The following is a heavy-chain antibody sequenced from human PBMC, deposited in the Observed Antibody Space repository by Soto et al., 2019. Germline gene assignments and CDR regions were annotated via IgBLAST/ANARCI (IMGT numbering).Heavy chain of an antibody. J-gene: IGHJ6*03. CDR1: GYTLTELS. D-gene: IGHD3-10*01. V-gene: IGHV1-24*01. Sequence: SAKATSKVSGYTLTELSMHWVRQAPGKGLEWMGGFDPEDGETIYAQKFQGRVTMTEDTSTDTAYMELSSLRSEDTAVYYCATGAVDYNGYYYYYMDVWGKGTTVTVSS. CDR3: ATGAVDYNGYYYYYMDV. CDR2: FDPEDGET.